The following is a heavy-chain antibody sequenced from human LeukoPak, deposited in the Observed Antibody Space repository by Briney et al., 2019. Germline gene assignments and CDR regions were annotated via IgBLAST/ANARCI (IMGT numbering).Heavy chain of an antibody. CDR1: GFTFSSYA. J-gene: IGHJ5*02. D-gene: IGHD6-13*01. V-gene: IGHV3-30-3*01. CDR3: ARDPRGVTAAGTKSWFDP. CDR2: ISYDGSNK. Sequence: GGSLRLSCAASGFTFSSYAMSWVRQAPGKGLEWVAVISYDGSNKYYADSVKGRFTIPRDNSKNTLYLQMNSLRAEDTAVYYCARDPRGVTAAGTKSWFDPWGQGTLVTVSS.